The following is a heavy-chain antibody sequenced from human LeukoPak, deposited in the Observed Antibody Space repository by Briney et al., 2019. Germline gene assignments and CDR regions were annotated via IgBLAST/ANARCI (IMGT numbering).Heavy chain of an antibody. V-gene: IGHV3-7*01. CDR2: LNQDASRR. CDR1: GFTFRDYW. CDR3: ARDEGGGWYQEDS. Sequence: GGSLRLSCVASGFTFRDYWMSWIRQAPGKGPEWVAHLNQDASRRHYVGSVQGRFTISRDNAKNSLYLQMNSLSIEDTAVYYCARDEGGGWYQEDSWGQGTLVTVSS. J-gene: IGHJ4*02. D-gene: IGHD6-19*01.